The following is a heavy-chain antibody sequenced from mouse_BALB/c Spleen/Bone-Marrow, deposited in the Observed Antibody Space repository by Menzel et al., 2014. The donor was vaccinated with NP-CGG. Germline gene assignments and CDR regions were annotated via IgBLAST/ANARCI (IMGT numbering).Heavy chain of an antibody. Sequence: VQLKESGPSLVKPSQTLSLTCSVTGDSITSGYWNWIRKFPGNKLEYMGCISYSGSTYYNPSLKSRISITRDTSKNQYYLQLNSVTTEDTATYYCARCWRAYYRYDAMDYWGQGTSVTVSS. D-gene: IGHD2-14*01. V-gene: IGHV3-8*02. CDR2: ISYSGST. CDR1: GDSITSGY. CDR3: ARCWRAYYRYDAMDY. J-gene: IGHJ4*01.